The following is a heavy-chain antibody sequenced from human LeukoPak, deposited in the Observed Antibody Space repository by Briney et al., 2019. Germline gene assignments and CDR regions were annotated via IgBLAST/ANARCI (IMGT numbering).Heavy chain of an antibody. J-gene: IGHJ4*02. Sequence: GGSLRLSCAASGFTLSSYAMTWVRQAPGKGLEWVSAISGSGGSTYYVDSVKGRFTISRDNSKNTVYLQMNSLRAEDTAVYYCAKENLVFTAINFDYWGQGALVTVSS. CDR2: ISGSGGST. D-gene: IGHD2-21*02. V-gene: IGHV3-23*01. CDR1: GFTLSSYA. CDR3: AKENLVFTAINFDY.